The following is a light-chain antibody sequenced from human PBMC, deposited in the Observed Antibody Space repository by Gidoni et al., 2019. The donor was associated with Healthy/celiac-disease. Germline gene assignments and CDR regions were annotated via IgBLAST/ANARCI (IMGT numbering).Light chain of an antibody. Sequence: IVLTQSSGTLSLSPGERATLSCRASQSVSDNYLAWYQQKPGQSPRLLVYGASNRATAIPDRFTGSGSGTDFTLTIDRLEPDDLAVYYCQQYADSATTFGPGTKVEIK. CDR1: QSVSDNY. J-gene: IGKJ3*01. V-gene: IGKV3-20*01. CDR2: GAS. CDR3: QQYADSATT.